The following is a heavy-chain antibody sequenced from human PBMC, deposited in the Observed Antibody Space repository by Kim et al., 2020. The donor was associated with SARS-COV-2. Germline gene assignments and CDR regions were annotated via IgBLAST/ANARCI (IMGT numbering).Heavy chain of an antibody. CDR3: AREGYCSSTSCYLYYYYMDV. CDR2: ISSSGSTI. Sequence: GGSLRLSCAASGFTFSSYEMNWVRQAPGKGLEWVSYISSSGSTIYYADSVKGRFTISRDNAKNSLYLQMNSLRAEDTAVYYCAREGYCSSTSCYLYYYYMDVWGKGTTVTVSS. CDR1: GFTFSSYE. D-gene: IGHD2-2*01. J-gene: IGHJ6*03. V-gene: IGHV3-48*03.